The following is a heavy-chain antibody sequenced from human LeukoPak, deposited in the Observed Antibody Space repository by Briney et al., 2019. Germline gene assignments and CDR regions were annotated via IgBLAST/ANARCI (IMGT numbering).Heavy chain of an antibody. CDR3: ARFSLVVGAMGYYFDY. CDR2: ISSSSSYI. J-gene: IGHJ4*02. V-gene: IGHV3-21*06. CDR1: GFTFSNYS. D-gene: IGHD1-26*01. Sequence: PGGSLRLSCAASGFTFSNYSMNWVRQAPGKGLEWVSSISSSSSYIFYADSVKGRFTISRDNAKNSPYLQMNSLRAEDTAVYYCARFSLVVGAMGYYFDYWGQGTLVTVSS.